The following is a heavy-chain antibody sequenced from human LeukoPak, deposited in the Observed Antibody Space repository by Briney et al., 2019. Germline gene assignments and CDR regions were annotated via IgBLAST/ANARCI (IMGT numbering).Heavy chain of an antibody. D-gene: IGHD3-10*01. Sequence: PSETLSLTCTVSGDSSTNSIYYWGWIRQPPGKGLEWIGSIDYSGSTYYNPSLKSRATISIDTSKNQFSLKLTSVTAADTAVYYCARSELLWFGGVNSGFDYWGQGTLVTVSS. J-gene: IGHJ4*02. CDR2: IDYSGST. CDR3: ARSELLWFGGVNSGFDY. CDR1: GDSSTNSIYY. V-gene: IGHV4-39*07.